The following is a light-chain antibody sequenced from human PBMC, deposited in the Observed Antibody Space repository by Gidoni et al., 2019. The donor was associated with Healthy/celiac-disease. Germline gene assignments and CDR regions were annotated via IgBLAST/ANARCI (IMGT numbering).Light chain of an antibody. CDR1: QSISSY. V-gene: IGKV1-39*01. Sequence: DIQMTQSPSSLSASVGDRVTITCRASQSISSYLHWYQQKPGKAPKLLIYAASSLQSGVPSRFSGSGSGTDFTLTISSLQPEDFATYYCQQSYSTPLTFXPXTKVXIK. CDR2: AAS. J-gene: IGKJ3*01. CDR3: QQSYSTPLT.